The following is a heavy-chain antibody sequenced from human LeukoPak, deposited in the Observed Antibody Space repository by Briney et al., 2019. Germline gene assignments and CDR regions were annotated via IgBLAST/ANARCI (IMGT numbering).Heavy chain of an antibody. J-gene: IGHJ4*02. CDR1: GFTFSTSW. D-gene: IGHD5-12*01. CDR3: ARGRYSGTTYYFDY. CDR2: IKKDGSET. V-gene: IGHV3-7*03. Sequence: PGGSLRLSCAASGFTFSTSWMSWVRQVPGKGLEWVANIKKDGSETYYVDSVKGRFTISRDNVKNSLYLQMNSLRAEDTAMYYCARGRYSGTTYYFDYWGQGTLVTVSS.